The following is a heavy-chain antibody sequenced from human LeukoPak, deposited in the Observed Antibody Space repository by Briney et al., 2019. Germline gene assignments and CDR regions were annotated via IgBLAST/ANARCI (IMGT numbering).Heavy chain of an antibody. J-gene: IGHJ4*02. Sequence: PSETLSLTCAVYGGSFSGYYWSWLRQPPGKGLEWIGEINHSGSTNYNPSLKSRVTISVDTSKNQFSLKLSSVTAADTAVYYCAREWVDYDFWSGYYPKYYFDYWGQGTLVTVSS. CDR3: AREWVDYDFWSGYYPKYYFDY. V-gene: IGHV4-34*01. CDR1: GGSFSGYY. D-gene: IGHD3-3*01. CDR2: INHSGST.